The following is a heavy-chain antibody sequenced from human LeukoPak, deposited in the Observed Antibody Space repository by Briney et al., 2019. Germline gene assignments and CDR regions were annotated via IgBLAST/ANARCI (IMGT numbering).Heavy chain of an antibody. J-gene: IGHJ6*03. CDR3: ARERITMVRGLNYYYMDV. CDR2: IYPGDSDT. V-gene: IGHV5-51*01. CDR1: GYSFNTYW. D-gene: IGHD3-10*01. Sequence: GESLKISCKGSGYSFNTYWIGWVRQMPGKGLEWMGIIYPGDSDTKYSPSFQGQVTISADKSISTAYLQWSSLKASDTAMYYCARERITMVRGLNYYYMDVWGKGTTVTISS.